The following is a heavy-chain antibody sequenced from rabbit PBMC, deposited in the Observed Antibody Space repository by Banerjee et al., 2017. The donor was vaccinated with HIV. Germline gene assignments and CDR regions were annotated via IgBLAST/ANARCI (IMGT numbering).Heavy chain of an antibody. CDR1: GFSFSDRDV. CDR3: ARDAAGREDFNL. V-gene: IGHV1S45*01. CDR2: INTATSKA. J-gene: IGHJ4*01. Sequence: QEQLVESGGGLVKPEGSLTLTCKASGFSFSDRDVMCWVRQAPGKGLEWIACINTATSKAVYATWAKGRFTISKTSSTTVTLHMTSLTVADTATYFCARDAAGREDFNLWGPGTLVTVS. D-gene: IGHD4-2*01.